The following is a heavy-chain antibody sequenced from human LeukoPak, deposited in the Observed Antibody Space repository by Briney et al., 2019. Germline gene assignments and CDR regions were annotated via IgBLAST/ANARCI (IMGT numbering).Heavy chain of an antibody. CDR3: ARGHIATADDWFDP. CDR2: IYTSGST. V-gene: IGHV4-4*07. D-gene: IGHD6-13*01. Sequence: PSETLSLTCTVSGGSISSYYWSWIRQPAGKGLEWIGRIYTSGSTNYNPSLKSRVTMSVDTSKNQFSLKLSSVTAADTAVYYCARGHIATADDWFDPWGQGTLVTVSS. CDR1: GGSISSYY. J-gene: IGHJ5*02.